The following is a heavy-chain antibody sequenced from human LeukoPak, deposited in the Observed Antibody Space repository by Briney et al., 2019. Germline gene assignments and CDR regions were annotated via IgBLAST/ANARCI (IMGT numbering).Heavy chain of an antibody. CDR2: INHSGST. Sequence: SETLSLTCAVYGGSFSGYYWSWIRQPPGKGLEWIGEINHSGSTNYNPSLKSRVTISVDTSKNQFSLKLSSVTAADTAVYYCAREERYWSGGSCYPVDYWGQGTLVTVSS. CDR3: AREERYWSGGSCYPVDY. CDR1: GGSFSGYY. J-gene: IGHJ4*02. V-gene: IGHV4-34*01. D-gene: IGHD2-15*01.